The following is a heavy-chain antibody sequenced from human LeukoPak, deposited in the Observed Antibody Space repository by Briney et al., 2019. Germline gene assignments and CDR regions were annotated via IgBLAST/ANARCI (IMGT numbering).Heavy chain of an antibody. CDR2: ISAYNGNT. Sequence: ASVKVSCMASGYTFTSYGISWVRQAPGQGLEGMGWISAYNGNTNFAQKLQGRVTMTTDTSTSTAYMELRSLRSDDTAVYYCARDPAGTGHPYYYCGMDVWGQGTTVTVSS. D-gene: IGHD6-13*01. V-gene: IGHV1-18*01. CDR3: ARDPAGTGHPYYYCGMDV. J-gene: IGHJ6*02. CDR1: GYTFTSYG.